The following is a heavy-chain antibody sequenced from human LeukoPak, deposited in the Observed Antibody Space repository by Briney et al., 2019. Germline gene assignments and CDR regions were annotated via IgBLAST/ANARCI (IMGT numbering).Heavy chain of an antibody. CDR3: ARDTRRQSSSGYYLMDAFDI. Sequence: SVKVSCKASGGTFRSYAISWVRQAPGQGLEWMGRISPIFGTRNYAQKFQGRVTIITDESTSTDYMELSSLRSEDTAVYYCARDTRRQSSSGYYLMDAFDIWGQGTMVTVSS. J-gene: IGHJ3*02. D-gene: IGHD3-22*01. V-gene: IGHV1-69*05. CDR1: GGTFRSYA. CDR2: ISPIFGTR.